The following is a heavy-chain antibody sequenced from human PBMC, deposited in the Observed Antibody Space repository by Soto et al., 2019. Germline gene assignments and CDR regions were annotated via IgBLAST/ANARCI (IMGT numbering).Heavy chain of an antibody. CDR1: GFTFSNAW. CDR2: IKSKTDGGTT. Sequence: GGSLRLSCAASGFTFSNAWMNWVRQAPGKGLEWVGRIKSKTDGGTTDYAAPVKGRFTISSDDSKNTLYLQMNSLKTEDTAVYYCTTDPLVGPGYYENFDYWGQGTLVTVSS. D-gene: IGHD3-9*01. V-gene: IGHV3-15*07. CDR3: TTDPLVGPGYYENFDY. J-gene: IGHJ4*02.